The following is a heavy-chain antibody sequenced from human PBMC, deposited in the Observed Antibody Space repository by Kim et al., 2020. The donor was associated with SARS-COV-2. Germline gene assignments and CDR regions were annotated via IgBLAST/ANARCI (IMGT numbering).Heavy chain of an antibody. CDR1: GYTFTSYG. Sequence: ASVKVSCKASGYTFTSYGISWVRQAPGQGLEWMGWISAYNGNTNYAQKLQGRVTMTTDTSTSTAYMELRSLRSDDTAVYYCARDLLERLVYNWFDPWGEGTLVTVSS. D-gene: IGHD1-1*01. J-gene: IGHJ5*02. CDR2: ISAYNGNT. CDR3: ARDLLERLVYNWFDP. V-gene: IGHV1-18*01.